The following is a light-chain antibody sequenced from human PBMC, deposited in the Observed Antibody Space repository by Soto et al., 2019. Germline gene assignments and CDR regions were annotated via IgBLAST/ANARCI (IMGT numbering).Light chain of an antibody. Sequence: IEMAQCPASRCASVGERVTITCRASQSFSTYLAWYQQKPGKVPKLLISGISTLQSGVPSRFSGSGSGTEFTLTISSLQPDDFATYYCQQYNSSPTFGQGTKVDIK. J-gene: IGKJ1*01. CDR3: QQYNSSPT. CDR2: GIS. CDR1: QSFSTY. V-gene: IGKV1-27*01.